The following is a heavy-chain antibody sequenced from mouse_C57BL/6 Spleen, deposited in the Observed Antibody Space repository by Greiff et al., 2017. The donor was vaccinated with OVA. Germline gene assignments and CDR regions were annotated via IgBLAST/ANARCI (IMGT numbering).Heavy chain of an antibody. V-gene: IGHV1-26*01. Sequence: VQLQQSGPELVKPGASVKISCKASGYTFTDYYMNWVKQSHGKSLEWIGDINPNNGGTSYNQKFTGKATLTVDKSSSTAYIERRSLTSEDSAVYDCARSGEQAYFDYWGQGTTLTVSS. D-gene: IGHD3-1*01. CDR1: GYTFTDYY. CDR2: INPNNGGT. CDR3: ARSGEQAYFDY. J-gene: IGHJ2*01.